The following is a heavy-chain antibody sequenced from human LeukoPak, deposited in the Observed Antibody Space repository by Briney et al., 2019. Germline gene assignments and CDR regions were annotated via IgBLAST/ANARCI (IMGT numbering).Heavy chain of an antibody. Sequence: ASVKVSCKASGYTFTSYAMHWVRQAPGQRLEWMGWINAGNGNTKYSQKFQGRVTITRDTSASTAYMELSSLRSEDTAVYYCASRFSTYYDILTGYYADSFDIWGQGTMVTVSS. J-gene: IGHJ3*02. CDR3: ASRFSTYYDILTGYYADSFDI. D-gene: IGHD3-9*01. V-gene: IGHV1-3*01. CDR1: GYTFTSYA. CDR2: INAGNGNT.